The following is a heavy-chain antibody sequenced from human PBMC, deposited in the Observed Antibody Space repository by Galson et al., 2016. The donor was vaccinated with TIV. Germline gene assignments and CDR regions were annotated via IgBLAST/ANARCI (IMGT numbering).Heavy chain of an antibody. Sequence: SVKVSCKASGYTFTSYHLHWVRQAPGQGLEWMGIIKDTGVTTTYPQRFQGRLTITRDTSTTTVYMELSSLRSEDTVVYYCAREMPAPFFFDYWGQGTLVTVSS. CDR3: AREMPAPFFFDY. CDR1: GYTFTSYH. J-gene: IGHJ4*02. CDR2: IKDTGVTT. D-gene: IGHD2-2*01. V-gene: IGHV1-46*01.